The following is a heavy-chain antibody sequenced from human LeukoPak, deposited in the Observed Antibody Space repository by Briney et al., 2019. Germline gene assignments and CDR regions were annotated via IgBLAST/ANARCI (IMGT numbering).Heavy chain of an antibody. Sequence: SETLSITCTVSGCSISSGSCYWSWIQQPPGKGLEWIGYIYYSGSTNYNPSLKSRVTISVDTSKNQFSLKLSSVTAADTAVYYCARDGCGGDCNRWGQGTLVTVSS. D-gene: IGHD2-21*02. V-gene: IGHV4-61*01. CDR3: ARDGCGGDCNR. CDR2: IYYSGST. J-gene: IGHJ5*02. CDR1: GCSISSGSCY.